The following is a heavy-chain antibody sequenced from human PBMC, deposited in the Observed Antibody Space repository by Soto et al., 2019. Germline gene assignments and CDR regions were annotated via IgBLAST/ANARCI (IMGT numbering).Heavy chain of an antibody. Sequence: SETLSLTCTVSGVSISSGGYYWSWIRQHPGKGLEWIGYIYYSGSTYYNPSLKSRVTISVDTSKNQFSLKLSSVTAADTAVYYCARGGYSSSGSGVYYYYYGMDVWGQGTTVTVSS. J-gene: IGHJ6*02. V-gene: IGHV4-31*03. CDR3: ARGGYSSSGSGVYYYYYGMDV. CDR1: GVSISSGGYY. CDR2: IYYSGST. D-gene: IGHD6-13*01.